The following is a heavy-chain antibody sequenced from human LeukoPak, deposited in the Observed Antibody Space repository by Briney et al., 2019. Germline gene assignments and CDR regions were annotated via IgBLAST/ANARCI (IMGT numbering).Heavy chain of an antibody. CDR2: ISSSGSTI. CDR3: ARGAYDSSGYYYFWVPPPPRYGMDV. CDR1: GFTFSDYY. V-gene: IGHV3-11*01. Sequence: GGSLRLSCAASGFTFSDYYMSWIRQAPGKGLEWVSYISSSGSTIYYADSVKGRFTISRDNAKNSLYLQMNSLRAEDTAVYYCARGAYDSSGYYYFWVPPPPRYGMDVWGQGTTVTVSS. D-gene: IGHD3-22*01. J-gene: IGHJ6*02.